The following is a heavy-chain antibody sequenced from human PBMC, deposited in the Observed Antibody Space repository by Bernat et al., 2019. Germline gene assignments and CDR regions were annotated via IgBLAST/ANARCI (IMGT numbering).Heavy chain of an antibody. D-gene: IGHD3-22*01. Sequence: EVQLLESGGGLVQPGGSLRLSCAASGFTFLSYAMSWVRQAPGKGLGWVSAMSGSGIDTYYTDSVKGRFTISRDNSKDTLYLQMNSLRAEDTAVYFCVKGDYYYHDSSAYLDHWGQGTLVTVSS. J-gene: IGHJ4*02. CDR2: MSGSGIDT. V-gene: IGHV3-23*01. CDR1: GFTFLSYA. CDR3: VKGDYYYHDSSAYLDH.